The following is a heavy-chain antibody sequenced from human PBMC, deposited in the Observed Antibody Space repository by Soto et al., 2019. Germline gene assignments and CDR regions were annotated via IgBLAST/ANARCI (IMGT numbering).Heavy chain of an antibody. CDR2: IIPIFGTA. V-gene: IGHV1-69*06. Sequence: QVQLVQSGAEVKKPGSSVKVSCKASGGTFSSYAISWVRQAPGQGLEWKGGIIPIFGTANYAQKFQGRVTITADKATSTAYMELSSLRSEDTAVYYCARQERSGERYYYGMDVWGQGTTVTVSS. CDR1: GGTFSSYA. J-gene: IGHJ6*02. CDR3: ARQERSGERYYYGMDV. D-gene: IGHD4-17*01.